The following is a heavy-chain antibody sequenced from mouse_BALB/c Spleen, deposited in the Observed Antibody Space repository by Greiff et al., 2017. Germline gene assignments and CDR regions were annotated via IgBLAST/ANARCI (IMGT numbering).Heavy chain of an antibody. Sequence: EVMLVESGGGLVKPGGSLKLSCAASGFTFSSYAMSWVRQTPEKRLEWVATISSGGSYTYYPDSVKGRFTISRDNAKNTLYLQMSSLRSEDTAMYYCARQLRGGYAMDYWGQGTSVTVSS. J-gene: IGHJ4*01. CDR1: GFTFSSYA. V-gene: IGHV5-9-3*01. CDR3: ARQLRGGYAMDY. CDR2: ISSGGSYT.